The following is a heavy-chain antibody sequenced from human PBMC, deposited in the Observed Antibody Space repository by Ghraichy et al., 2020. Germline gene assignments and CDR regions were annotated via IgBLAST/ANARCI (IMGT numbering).Heavy chain of an antibody. CDR1: GFTFSSYW. D-gene: IGHD5-24*01. Sequence: GGTLRLSCAASGFTFSSYWMSWVRQAPGKGLEWVANINEDASEKYYVDSVNGRFTISRNNARNSLYLQMNSLRPEDTAIYYCARRSGDPFDYWGQGTRVTASS. V-gene: IGHV3-7*01. CDR3: ARRSGDPFDY. J-gene: IGHJ4*02. CDR2: INEDASEK.